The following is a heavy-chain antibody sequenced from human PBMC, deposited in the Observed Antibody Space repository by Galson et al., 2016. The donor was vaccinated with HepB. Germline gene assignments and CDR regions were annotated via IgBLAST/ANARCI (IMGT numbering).Heavy chain of an antibody. Sequence: SLRLSCAASGFTFSSYSMNWVRQAPGRGLEWVSSISRTSTYMYYADSVKGRFTISRDNAKNSHYLQMNSLRAEDTAVYYCARDPGIAASNRVGENAFDIWVQETMVTVSS. CDR3: ARDPGIAASNRVGENAFDI. D-gene: IGHD6-13*01. CDR1: GFTFSSYS. J-gene: IGHJ3*02. CDR2: ISRTSTYM. V-gene: IGHV3-21*01.